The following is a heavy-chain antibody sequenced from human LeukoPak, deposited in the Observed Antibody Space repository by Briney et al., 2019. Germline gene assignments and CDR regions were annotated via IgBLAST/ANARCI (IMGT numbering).Heavy chain of an antibody. CDR3: ASLGSSSGSSEPFDY. Sequence: PGRSLRLSCAASGFTFSSYGMHWVRQAPGKGLEWVAVIWYDGSNKYYADSVKGRFTISRDNSKNTLYLQMNSLRAEDTAVYYCASLGSSSGSSEPFDYWGQGTLVTVSS. V-gene: IGHV3-33*01. D-gene: IGHD2-15*01. CDR2: IWYDGSNK. J-gene: IGHJ4*02. CDR1: GFTFSSYG.